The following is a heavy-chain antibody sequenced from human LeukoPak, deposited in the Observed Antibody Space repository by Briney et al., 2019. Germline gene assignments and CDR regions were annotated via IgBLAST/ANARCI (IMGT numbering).Heavy chain of an antibody. J-gene: IGHJ4*02. D-gene: IGHD6-19*01. CDR3: ALGVAGRFDS. V-gene: IGHV5-51*01. CDR1: GYSFTTYW. CDR2: IYPGDSGT. Sequence: PGESLKISCQGSGYSFTTYWIGWVRQMPGKGLESMGMIYPGDSGTTYSPSFQGQVTISADKSISTAYLQWSTLKASDTAMYYCALGVAGRFDSWGQGTLVTVSS.